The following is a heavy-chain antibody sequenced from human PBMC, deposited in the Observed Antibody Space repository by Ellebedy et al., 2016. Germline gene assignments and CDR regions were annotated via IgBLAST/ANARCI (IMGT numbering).Heavy chain of an antibody. D-gene: IGHD3-3*01. CDR3: AREYGNDYSLYFTD. Sequence: GESLKISXAASRFSFSSYWMSWVRQAPGKGLEWVSTIGGSGGSTYYADSVKGRFTISRDNSKNMVYLQMNSLRAEDTAVYYCAREYGNDYSLYFTDWGQGTRVTVSS. J-gene: IGHJ4*02. CDR1: RFSFSSYW. CDR2: IGGSGGST. V-gene: IGHV3-23*01.